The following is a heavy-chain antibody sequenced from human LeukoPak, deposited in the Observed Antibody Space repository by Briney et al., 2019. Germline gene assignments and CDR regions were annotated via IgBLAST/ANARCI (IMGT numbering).Heavy chain of an antibody. CDR1: GGSFSGYY. CDR3: ARGRRGLKSFDY. CDR2: INYSGST. V-gene: IGHV4-34*01. D-gene: IGHD3/OR15-3a*01. J-gene: IGHJ4*02. Sequence: RPSETLSLTCAVYGGSFSGYYWSWIRQPPGKGLEWIGEINYSGSTNYNPSLKSRVTVSVDTSKNQFSLKLSSVTAADTAVYYCARGRRGLKSFDYWGQGTLVTVSS.